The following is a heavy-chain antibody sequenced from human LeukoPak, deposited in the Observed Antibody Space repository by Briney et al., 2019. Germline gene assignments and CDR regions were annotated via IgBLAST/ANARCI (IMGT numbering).Heavy chain of an antibody. Sequence: GGSLRLSCAASGFTISRYWMHWVRQAPGKGLVWVSRINTDGSSTSYADSVKGRFTISRDNAKNTLYLQMNSLRAEDTAVYYCARDFTPIDSSGYYYGDNFDNWGQGTLVTVSS. CDR1: GFTISRYW. D-gene: IGHD3-22*01. CDR2: INTDGSST. J-gene: IGHJ4*02. V-gene: IGHV3-74*01. CDR3: ARDFTPIDSSGYYYGDNFDN.